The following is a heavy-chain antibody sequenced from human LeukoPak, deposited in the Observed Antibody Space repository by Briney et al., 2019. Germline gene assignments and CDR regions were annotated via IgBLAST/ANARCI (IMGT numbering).Heavy chain of an antibody. CDR3: ARDGLSQGYLGY. V-gene: IGHV1-18*01. D-gene: IGHD6-19*01. CDR2: IGAYNGNT. Sequence: ASVKVSCKASGYTFTTSGISWVRQAPGQGLEWMGWIGAYNGNTNYAQKLQGRVTMTTDTSTSTAYTELRSLRSDDTAVYYCARDGLSQGYLGYWGQGTQVTVSS. J-gene: IGHJ4*02. CDR1: GYTFTTSG.